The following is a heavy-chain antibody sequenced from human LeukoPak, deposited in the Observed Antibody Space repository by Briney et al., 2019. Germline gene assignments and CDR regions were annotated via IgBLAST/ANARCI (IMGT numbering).Heavy chain of an antibody. J-gene: IGHJ4*02. Sequence: PSETLSLTCAVYGGSFSGYYWSWIRQPPGKGLEWIGEINHSGSTNYNPSLKSRVTISVDTSKNQFSLKLSSVTAADTAVYYCARNNVDHFDYWGQGTLVTVSS. CDR2: INHSGST. D-gene: IGHD1/OR15-1a*01. CDR3: ARNNVDHFDY. CDR1: GGSFSGYY. V-gene: IGHV4-34*01.